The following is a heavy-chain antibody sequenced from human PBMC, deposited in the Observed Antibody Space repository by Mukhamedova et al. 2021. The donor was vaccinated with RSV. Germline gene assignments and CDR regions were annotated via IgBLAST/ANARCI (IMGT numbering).Heavy chain of an antibody. J-gene: IGHJ6*03. Sequence: SVKGRFSVSRDNSKDTVYLQMNRVRPEDTAIYYCAKDRELSAVVGFYMDVWGKGTTVIVSS. V-gene: IGHV3-30*02. D-gene: IGHD6-19*01. CDR3: AKDRELSAVVGFYMDV.